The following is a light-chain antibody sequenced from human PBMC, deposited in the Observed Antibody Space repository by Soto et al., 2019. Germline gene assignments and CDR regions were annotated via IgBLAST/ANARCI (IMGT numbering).Light chain of an antibody. V-gene: IGLV7-46*01. Sequence: QAVVTQEPSLTVSPGGTVTLTCGSSTGAVTSGHYPYWFQQKPGQAPRTLIFDTSNKHSWTPARFSGSLLGGKAALTLSGAQPEDEADYYCLLSYSGAVLVFGGGTQLTV. J-gene: IGLJ2*01. CDR1: TGAVTSGHY. CDR2: DTS. CDR3: LLSYSGAVLV.